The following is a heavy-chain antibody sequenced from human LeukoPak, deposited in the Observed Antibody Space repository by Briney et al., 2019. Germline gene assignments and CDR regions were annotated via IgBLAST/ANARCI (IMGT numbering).Heavy chain of an antibody. CDR3: VKDGDYYDSSGYSPVFDY. CDR1: GFTFSSYW. Sequence: GGSLRLSCAASGFTFSSYWMNWARQAPGKGLEWVASINHNGNVNYYADSVKGRFTISRDNSKNTLYLQMNSLRAEDTAVYYCVKDGDYYDSSGYSPVFDYWGQGTLVTVSS. J-gene: IGHJ4*02. D-gene: IGHD3-22*01. CDR2: INHNGNVN. V-gene: IGHV3-7*01.